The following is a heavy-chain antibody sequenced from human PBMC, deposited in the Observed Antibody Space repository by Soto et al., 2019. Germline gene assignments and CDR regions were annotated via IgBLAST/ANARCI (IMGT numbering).Heavy chain of an antibody. J-gene: IGHJ5*02. CDR2: ISSSASHI. CDR3: ARGYTGYCSGGTCYWFDP. CDR1: GFSFSSYS. V-gene: IGHV3-21*01. D-gene: IGHD2-15*01. Sequence: PGGSLRLSCAASGFSFSSYSMNWVRQAPGKGLEWVSSISSSASHINYADSVKGRFTISGDDAKKSLYLQMNSLRAEDTAVYYCARGYTGYCSGGTCYWFDPWGQGPLATV.